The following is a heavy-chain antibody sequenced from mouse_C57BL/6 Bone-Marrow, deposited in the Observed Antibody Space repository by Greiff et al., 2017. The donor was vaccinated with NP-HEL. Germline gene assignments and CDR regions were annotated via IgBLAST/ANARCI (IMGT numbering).Heavy chain of an antibody. CDR2: ISSGSSTI. CDR1: GFTFSDYG. V-gene: IGHV5-17*01. J-gene: IGHJ4*01. Sequence: EVKLMESGGGLVKPGGSLKLSCAASGFTFSDYGMHWVRQAPEKGLEWVAYISSGSSTIYYADTVKGRFTISRDNAKNTLFLQMTSLRSEDTAMYYCARPYGSSRYAMDYWGQGTSVTVSS. D-gene: IGHD1-1*01. CDR3: ARPYGSSRYAMDY.